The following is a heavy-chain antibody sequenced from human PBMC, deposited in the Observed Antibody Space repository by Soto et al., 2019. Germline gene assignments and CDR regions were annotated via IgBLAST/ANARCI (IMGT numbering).Heavy chain of an antibody. Sequence: EVQLVESGGGVVRPGGSLRLSCAASGFTFDDYGMSWVRQALGKGLEWVSGINWNGGSTGYADSVKGRFTFARDNAKNSLYLQMNSLRAEDTALYYCARLYSSGWYGPGRYWGQGTLVTVSS. V-gene: IGHV3-20*04. D-gene: IGHD6-19*01. CDR2: INWNGGST. CDR3: ARLYSSGWYGPGRY. J-gene: IGHJ4*02. CDR1: GFTFDDYG.